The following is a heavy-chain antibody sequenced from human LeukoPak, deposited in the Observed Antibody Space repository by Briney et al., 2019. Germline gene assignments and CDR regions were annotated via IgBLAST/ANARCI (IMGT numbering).Heavy chain of an antibody. Sequence: GGSLRLSCAASGFTFSSYWMSWVRQAPGKGLEWVANIKQDGSEKYYVDSVKGRFTISRDNAKNTLYLHMNSLRAEDTAVYYCARDLRGIGDETAYWGQGTLVTVSS. D-gene: IGHD3-16*01. J-gene: IGHJ4*02. V-gene: IGHV3-7*01. CDR1: GFTFSSYW. CDR3: ARDLRGIGDETAY. CDR2: IKQDGSEK.